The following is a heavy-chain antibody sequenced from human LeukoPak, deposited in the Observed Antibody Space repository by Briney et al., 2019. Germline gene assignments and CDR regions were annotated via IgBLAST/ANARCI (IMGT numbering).Heavy chain of an antibody. D-gene: IGHD3-22*01. Sequence: GGSLRLSCAASGFTFSSYGMSWVRQAPGKGLEWVSAISGSGVGTYYADSVKGRFTISRDNSKNTLYLQMNSLRAEDTAVYYCAKAASPYYYDSSGYYYEETPADYFDYWGQGTLVTVSS. V-gene: IGHV3-23*01. CDR2: ISGSGVGT. J-gene: IGHJ4*02. CDR1: GFTFSSYG. CDR3: AKAASPYYYDSSGYYYEETPADYFDY.